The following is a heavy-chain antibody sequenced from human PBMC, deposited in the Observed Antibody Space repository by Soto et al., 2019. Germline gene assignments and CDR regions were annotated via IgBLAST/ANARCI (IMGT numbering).Heavy chain of an antibody. D-gene: IGHD3-22*01. CDR3: ARFEVVVVTRNAFDI. V-gene: IGHV1-69*06. J-gene: IGHJ3*02. CDR1: GGTFSSYA. Sequence: SVKVSCKASGGTFSSYAISWVRQAPGQGLEWMGGIIPIFGTADYAQKFQGRVTITADKSTSTAYMELSSLRSEDTAVYYCARFEVVVVTRNAFDIWGQGTMVTVSS. CDR2: IIPIFGTA.